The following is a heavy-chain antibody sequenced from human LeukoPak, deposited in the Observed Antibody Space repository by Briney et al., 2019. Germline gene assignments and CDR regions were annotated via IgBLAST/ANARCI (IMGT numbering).Heavy chain of an antibody. CDR1: GGSIRSYY. D-gene: IGHD1-26*01. CDR2: IYYSGST. J-gene: IGHJ4*02. Sequence: PSETLSLTCSVSGGSIRSYYWSWIRQPPGKGLEWIGYIYYSGSTNYNPSLKSRVTISVDTSKNQFSLKLSSVTAADTAVYYCASIAHSGSAINPVFDYWGQGTLVTVSS. V-gene: IGHV4-59*01. CDR3: ASIAHSGSAINPVFDY.